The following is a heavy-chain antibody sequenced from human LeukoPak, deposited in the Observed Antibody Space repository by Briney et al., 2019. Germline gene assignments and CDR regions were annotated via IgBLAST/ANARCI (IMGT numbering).Heavy chain of an antibody. Sequence: GGSLRLSCAASGFTFDDYAMHWVRQAPGKGLEWVSGISWNSGSIGYADSVKGRFTISRDNSKNSLYLQMGSLRTEDMAVYYCARYRDTTYDYWGQGTLVTVSS. V-gene: IGHV3-9*03. CDR3: ARYRDTTYDY. CDR2: ISWNSGSI. J-gene: IGHJ4*02. D-gene: IGHD1-1*01. CDR1: GFTFDDYA.